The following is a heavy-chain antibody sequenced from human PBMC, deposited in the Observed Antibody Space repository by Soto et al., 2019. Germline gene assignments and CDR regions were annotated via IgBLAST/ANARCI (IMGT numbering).Heavy chain of an antibody. V-gene: IGHV1-3*01. CDR2: INGGNGNT. Sequence: ASVKVSCEASEYTFTSYTMHWVRQAPGQRLEWMGWINGGNGNTKYSQKFQGRVTITRDTPASTAYMELSSLRSDDTAVSYCAREVQGLYYFDYWGQGTLVTVSS. CDR3: AREVQGLYYFDY. D-gene: IGHD1-1*01. J-gene: IGHJ4*02. CDR1: EYTFTSYT.